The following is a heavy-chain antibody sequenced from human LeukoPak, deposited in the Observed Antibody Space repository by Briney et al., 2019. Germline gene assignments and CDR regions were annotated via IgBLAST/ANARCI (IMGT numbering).Heavy chain of an antibody. Sequence: PSGTLSLTCAVSGGSISSGNWWSWLRQPPGKGLEWIGEIYHSGSTNYNPSLKSRVTISVDKSKNQFSLKLSSVPAADTTVDYCARGIKEGGSSTIDYWGQGTLVTVSS. CDR2: IYHSGST. V-gene: IGHV4-4*02. CDR1: GGSISSGNW. J-gene: IGHJ4*02. D-gene: IGHD2-2*01. CDR3: ARGIKEGGSSTIDY.